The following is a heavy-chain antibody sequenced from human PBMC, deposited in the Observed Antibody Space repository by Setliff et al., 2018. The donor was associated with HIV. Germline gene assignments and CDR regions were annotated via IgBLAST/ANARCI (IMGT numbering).Heavy chain of an antibody. CDR3: AKDYTPTFWEYNWFDV. V-gene: IGHV3-23*01. Sequence: GGSLRLSCAASGFTFNYHAMTWVRQAPGKGLEWASGISGSGDSTFYAHSAKGRFTISRDNSRDTLYLEMNNLRAEGTALYYCAKDYTPTFWEYNWFDVWGQGTLVTVSS. CDR1: GFTFNYHA. CDR2: ISGSGDST. D-gene: IGHD3-16*01. J-gene: IGHJ5*02.